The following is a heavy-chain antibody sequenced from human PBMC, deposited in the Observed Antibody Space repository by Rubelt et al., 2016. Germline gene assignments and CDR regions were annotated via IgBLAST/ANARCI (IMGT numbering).Heavy chain of an antibody. Sequence: QVQLVQSGAEVKKPGSSVKVSCKASAGTFSSYAISWVRQAPGHGLEWMGGIIPIFGTANYARKVQGRGTITADESTSTAYMERSRLRAEDAAVYYGEGAVGYQNQGNFRHWGQGTLVTDSS. D-gene: IGHD3-16*02. V-gene: IGHV1-69*01. CDR2: IIPIFGTA. CDR1: AGTFSSYA. CDR3: EGAVGYQNQGNFRH. J-gene: IGHJ1*01.